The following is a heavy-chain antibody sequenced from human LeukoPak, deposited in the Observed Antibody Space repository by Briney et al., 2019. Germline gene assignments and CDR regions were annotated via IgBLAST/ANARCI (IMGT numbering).Heavy chain of an antibody. CDR1: GASFSSSNYY. D-gene: IGHD5/OR15-5a*01. CDR3: ARCLRAADINRYYYYYIDV. Sequence: SETLSLTCIVSGASFSSSNYYWGWIRQPPGKGLEWIGSIYSSGSTYYNPSLKSRVIISINTSKKQFSLKLRSVTAADTAMYYCARCLRAADINRYYYYYIDVWGTGTTVTVSS. V-gene: IGHV4-39*07. J-gene: IGHJ6*03. CDR2: IYSSGST.